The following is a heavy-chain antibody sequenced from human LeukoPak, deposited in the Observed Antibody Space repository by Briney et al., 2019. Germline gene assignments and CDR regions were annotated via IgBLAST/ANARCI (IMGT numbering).Heavy chain of an antibody. CDR3: VRRGKWLVRDAFDI. Sequence: SETLSLTCTVSGGSISSSSYYWGWIRQPPGKGLEWIGSVSYSGSTYYNPSLKSRVTISVDTAKNQFSLRLSSVTTADTACYHCVRRGKWLVRDAFDIWGQGTMVTGSS. CDR2: VSYSGST. CDR1: GGSISSSSYY. V-gene: IGHV4-39*01. J-gene: IGHJ3*02. D-gene: IGHD6-19*01.